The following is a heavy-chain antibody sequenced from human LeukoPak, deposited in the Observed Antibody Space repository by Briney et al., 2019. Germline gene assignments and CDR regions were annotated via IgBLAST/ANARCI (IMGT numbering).Heavy chain of an antibody. V-gene: IGHV1-24*01. Sequence: ASVKVSCKVSGYTLTELSIHWVRQAPGKGLEWMGGFDPEDGATIYAQKFQGRVTMTEDTSTDTAYMELSSLRSEDTAVYYCATGGVHYYDSSGYTMGFDPWGQGTLVTVSS. D-gene: IGHD3-22*01. CDR3: ATGGVHYYDSSGYTMGFDP. CDR2: FDPEDGAT. CDR1: GYTLTELS. J-gene: IGHJ5*02.